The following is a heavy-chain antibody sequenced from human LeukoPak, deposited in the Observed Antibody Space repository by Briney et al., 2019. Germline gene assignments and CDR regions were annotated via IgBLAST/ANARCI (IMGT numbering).Heavy chain of an antibody. Sequence: GASVKVSCKASGYTFTSYGISWVRQAPGQGLEWMGWISAYNGNTNYAQKLQGRVTMTTDTSTSTAYMELRRLRSDDTAVYYCARVVYYDSSGVALQVDGTDYWGQGTLVTVSS. CDR3: ARVVYYDSSGVALQVDGTDY. CDR2: ISAYNGNT. CDR1: GYTFTSYG. J-gene: IGHJ4*02. D-gene: IGHD3-22*01. V-gene: IGHV1-18*01.